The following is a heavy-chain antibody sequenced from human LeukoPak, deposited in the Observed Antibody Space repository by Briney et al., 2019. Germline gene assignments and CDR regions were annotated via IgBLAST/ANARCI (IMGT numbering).Heavy chain of an antibody. Sequence: TSETLSLTCTVSGGSISSSSYYWGWIRQPPGKGLEWIGSIYYSGSTYYNPSLKSRVTISVDTSKNQFSLKLSSVTAADTAVYYCARLRGAAMVNYWGQGTLVTVSS. D-gene: IGHD2-2*01. CDR3: ARLRGAAMVNY. CDR2: IYYSGST. CDR1: GGSISSSSYY. V-gene: IGHV4-39*01. J-gene: IGHJ4*02.